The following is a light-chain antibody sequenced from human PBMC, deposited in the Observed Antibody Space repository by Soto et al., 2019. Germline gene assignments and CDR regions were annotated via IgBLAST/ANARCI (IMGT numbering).Light chain of an antibody. CDR1: SSDVGSYDY. CDR2: EVS. CDR3: SSYTSSSTWV. V-gene: IGLV2-14*01. Sequence: QSALTQPASVSGSPGQSVTISCTGSSSDVGSYDYVSWYQHHPGTAPKLMVYEVSSRPSGVSSRFSGSKSGQTASLTISGLQAEDEADYYCSSYTSSSTWVFGGGTKVTVL. J-gene: IGLJ3*02.